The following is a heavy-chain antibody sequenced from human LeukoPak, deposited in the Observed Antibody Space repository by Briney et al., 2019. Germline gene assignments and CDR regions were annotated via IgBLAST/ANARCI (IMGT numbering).Heavy chain of an antibody. CDR2: ISSSGSTI. CDR1: GFTFSSYE. J-gene: IGHJ4*02. V-gene: IGHV3-48*03. CDR3: ARDLATRYYYDSSGHPLGY. Sequence: GGPLRLSCAASGFTFSSYEMNWVRQAPGKGLEWVSYISSSGSTIYYADSVKGRFTISRDNAKNSLYLQMNSLRAEDTAVYYCARDLATRYYYDSSGHPLGYWGQGTLVTVSS. D-gene: IGHD3-22*01.